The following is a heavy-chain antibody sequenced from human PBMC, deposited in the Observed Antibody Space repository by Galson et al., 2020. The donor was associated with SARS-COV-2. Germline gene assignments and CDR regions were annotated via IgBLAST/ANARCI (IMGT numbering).Heavy chain of an antibody. CDR2: ISYDGSNK. Sequence: GGSLRLSCAASGFTFSSYGKHWVRQAPGKGLEWVAVISYDGSNKYYADSVKGRFTISRDNSKNTLYLQMNSLRAEDTAVYYCAKDRRYYDIWTGYCPAVSWGVTQLGFGMDVWGQGTTVTVSS. CDR3: AKDRRYYDIWTGYCPAVSWGVTQLGFGMDV. CDR1: GFTFSSYG. J-gene: IGHJ6*02. D-gene: IGHD3-9*01. V-gene: IGHV3-30*18.